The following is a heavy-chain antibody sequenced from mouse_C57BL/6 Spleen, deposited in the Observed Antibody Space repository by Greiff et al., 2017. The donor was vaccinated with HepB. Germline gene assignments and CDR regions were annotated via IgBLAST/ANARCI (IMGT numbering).Heavy chain of an antibody. CDR3: ARRDHVAMDY. Sequence: EVKLLESGPGLVKPSQSLSLTCSVTGYSITSGYYWNWIRQFTGNNLEWMGYIRYDGSNNYNPSLKNRTSITRDTSTNQFFLKLNSVTTEDAATYYCARRDHVAMDYWGQGTSVTVSS. V-gene: IGHV3-6*01. CDR1: GYSITSGYY. CDR2: IRYDGSN. J-gene: IGHJ4*01. D-gene: IGHD3-3*01.